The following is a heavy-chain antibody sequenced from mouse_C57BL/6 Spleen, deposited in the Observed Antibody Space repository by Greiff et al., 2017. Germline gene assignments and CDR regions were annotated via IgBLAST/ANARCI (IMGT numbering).Heavy chain of an antibody. J-gene: IGHJ3*01. CDR3: ERSDDYEGCAY. D-gene: IGHD2-4*01. CDR2: INPYNGDT. V-gene: IGHV1-20*01. Sequence: EVQLQQSGPELVKPGDSVKISCKASGYSFTGYFMNWVMQSPGKSLEWIGRINPYNGDTFYNQKFKGKATLTVDKSSSTAHMELRSLTSEDSAVYYCERSDDYEGCAYWGQGTLVTVSA. CDR1: GYSFTGYF.